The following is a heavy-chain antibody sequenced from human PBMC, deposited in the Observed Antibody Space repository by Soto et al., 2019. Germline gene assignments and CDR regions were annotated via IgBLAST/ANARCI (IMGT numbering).Heavy chain of an antibody. V-gene: IGHV1-2*04. J-gene: IGHJ6*02. CDR1: GYTFTGYY. CDR3: ARDIYSSSEGYYYYYGMDV. D-gene: IGHD6-6*01. CDR2: INPNSGGT. Sequence: QVQLVQSGAEVKKPGASVKVSCKASGYTFTGYYMHWVRQAPGQGLEWMGWINPNSGGTNYAQKFQGWVTMTRDTSISTAYMELSRLRSDDTAVYYCARDIYSSSEGYYYYYGMDVWGQGTTVTVSS.